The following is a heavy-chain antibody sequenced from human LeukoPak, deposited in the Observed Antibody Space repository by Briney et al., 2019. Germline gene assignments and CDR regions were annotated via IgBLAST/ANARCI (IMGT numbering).Heavy chain of an antibody. CDR2: IYPGDSDT. D-gene: IGHD1-26*01. CDR3: ARLPYSGSRLGPEDAFDI. CDR1: GYSFTSYW. J-gene: IGHJ3*02. Sequence: GESLKISCKGSGYSFTSYWIGWVRQMPGKGLERMGIIYPGDSDTRYSPSFQGQVTISADKSISTAYLQWSSLKASDTAMYYCARLPYSGSRLGPEDAFDIWGQGTMVTVSS. V-gene: IGHV5-51*01.